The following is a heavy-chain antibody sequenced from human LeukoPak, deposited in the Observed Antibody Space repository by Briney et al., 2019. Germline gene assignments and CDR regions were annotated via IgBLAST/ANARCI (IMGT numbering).Heavy chain of an antibody. CDR1: GFTFSRYG. Sequence: PGGSLRLSCAASGFTFSRYGMSWVRQAPGKGLEWVSAISGSGGSTYYADSVKGRFTISRDNSKNTLYLQMNSLRAEDTAVYYCAKEVLWFGESYYFDYWGQGTLVTVSS. D-gene: IGHD3-10*01. CDR3: AKEVLWFGESYYFDY. V-gene: IGHV3-23*01. CDR2: ISGSGGST. J-gene: IGHJ4*02.